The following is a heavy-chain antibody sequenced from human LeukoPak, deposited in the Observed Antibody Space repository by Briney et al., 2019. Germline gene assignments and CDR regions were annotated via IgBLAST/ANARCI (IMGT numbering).Heavy chain of an antibody. D-gene: IGHD6-13*01. J-gene: IGHJ5*02. CDR1: GGSISSYY. CDR3: ARGTMDHSSSWRFDP. Sequence: PSETLSLTCTVSGGSISSYYWSWIRQPAGKGLEWIGRIYTSGSTNYNPSLKSRVTMSVDTSKNQFSLKLSSVTAADTAVYYCARGTMDHSSSWRFDPWGQGTLVTVSS. CDR2: IYTSGST. V-gene: IGHV4-4*07.